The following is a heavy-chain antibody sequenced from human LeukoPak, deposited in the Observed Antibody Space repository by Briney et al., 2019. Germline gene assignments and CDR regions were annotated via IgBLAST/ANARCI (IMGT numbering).Heavy chain of an antibody. CDR1: GFTFSSYW. D-gene: IGHD6-19*01. J-gene: IGHJ4*02. Sequence: GGSLRLSCAASGFTFSSYWMSWVRQAPGKGLEWVANIKQDGSEKYYVDSVKGRFTISRDDAKNSLYLQMNSLRAEDTAVYYCASGLISRYSSGWYYSDYWGQGTLVTVSS. V-gene: IGHV3-7*01. CDR2: IKQDGSEK. CDR3: ASGLISRYSSGWYYSDY.